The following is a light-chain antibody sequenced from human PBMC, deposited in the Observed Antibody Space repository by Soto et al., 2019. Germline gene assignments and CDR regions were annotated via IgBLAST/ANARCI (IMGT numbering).Light chain of an antibody. V-gene: IGLV2-14*01. CDR2: EVT. Sequence: QSVLTQPASVSGSPGQSITISCTGTGSDVGGYDYVSWYQHHPGKAPKVMIYEVTNRPSGVSNRFSGSKSGNTASLTISGLLAEDEADYYCQSYDISLSGYLLWTGTK. CDR1: GSDVGGYDY. CDR3: QSYDISLSGYL. J-gene: IGLJ1*01.